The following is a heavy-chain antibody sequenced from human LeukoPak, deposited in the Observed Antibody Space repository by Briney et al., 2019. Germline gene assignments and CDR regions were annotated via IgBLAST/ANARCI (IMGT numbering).Heavy chain of an antibody. Sequence: SETLSLTCAVYGGSFSGYYWSWIRQPPGKGLEWIGNIYYGGDTYYHPSLRSRVTISVDTSKNQFSLKLSSVTAADTAVYYCARRPTGFDYWGQGTLVTVSS. CDR2: IYYGGDT. V-gene: IGHV4-34*01. D-gene: IGHD1-1*01. J-gene: IGHJ4*02. CDR3: ARRPTGFDY. CDR1: GGSFSGYY.